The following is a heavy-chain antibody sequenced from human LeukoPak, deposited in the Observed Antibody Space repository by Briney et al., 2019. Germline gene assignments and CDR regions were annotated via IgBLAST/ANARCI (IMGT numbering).Heavy chain of an antibody. D-gene: IGHD3-22*01. V-gene: IGHV3-30*04. J-gene: IGHJ4*02. Sequence: PGGSLRLSCAASGFTFSSYAMHWVRQAPGKGLEWVAVISYDGSNKYYADSVKGRFTIPRDNSKNTLYLQMNSLRAEDTAVYYCAREEGRGYSYYDSSRNYYSYWGQGTLVTVSS. CDR2: ISYDGSNK. CDR3: AREEGRGYSYYDSSRNYYSY. CDR1: GFTFSSYA.